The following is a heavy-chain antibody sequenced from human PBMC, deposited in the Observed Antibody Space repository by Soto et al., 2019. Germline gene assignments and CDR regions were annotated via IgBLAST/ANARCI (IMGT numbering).Heavy chain of an antibody. J-gene: IGHJ4*02. CDR1: GGTFSSYT. CDR2: IIPILGIA. CDR3: ASRIEARPGDY. Sequence: QVQLVQSGAEVKKPGSSVKVSCKASGGTFSSYTISWVRQAPGQGLEWMGRIIPILGIANYAQKFQGRVTITADKSTSKAYMELSSLRSEDTAVYYCASRIEARPGDYWCQGTLVTVSS. V-gene: IGHV1-69*02. D-gene: IGHD6-6*01.